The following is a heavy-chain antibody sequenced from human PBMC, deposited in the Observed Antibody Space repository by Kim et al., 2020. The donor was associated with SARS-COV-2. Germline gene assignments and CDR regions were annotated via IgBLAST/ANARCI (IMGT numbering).Heavy chain of an antibody. J-gene: IGHJ5*02. V-gene: IGHV1-2*02. CDR3: ARAKPAHPYYYDSSAFKRGYWFDP. D-gene: IGHD3-22*01. CDR2: INPNSGGT. CDR1: GYTFTGYY. Sequence: ASVKVSCKASGYTFTGYYMHWVRQAPGQGLEWMGWINPNSGGTNYAQKFQGRVTMTRDTSISTAYMELSRLRSDDTAVYYCARAKPAHPYYYDSSAFKRGYWFDPWGQGTLVTVSS.